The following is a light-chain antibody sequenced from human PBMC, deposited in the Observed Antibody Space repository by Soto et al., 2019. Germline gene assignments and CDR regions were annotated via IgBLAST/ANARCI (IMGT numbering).Light chain of an antibody. V-gene: IGKV1-39*01. CDR3: QQSYSILT. J-gene: IGKJ1*01. CDR2: AAS. Sequence: DIQMTQSPSSLSASVGDRVTITCRASQSIRSYLNWYQQKPCTAPKLLIYAASSLQSGVPSRFSGSGSGTDFTLTISSLQPEDFATYYCQQSYSILTFGQGTRVEIK. CDR1: QSIRSY.